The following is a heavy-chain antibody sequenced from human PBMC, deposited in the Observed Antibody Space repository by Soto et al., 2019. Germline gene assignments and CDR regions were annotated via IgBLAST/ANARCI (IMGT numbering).Heavy chain of an antibody. J-gene: IGHJ6*02. Sequence: QVQLQESGPGLVKPSGTLSLTCAVSGGSISSSNWWSWVRQPPGKGLEWIGEISHSGSTNYNPSLKSRVTISVHKSKNPFSLKLSSVTAADTAVYYCAGGAARSYYYYYGMDVWGQGTTVTVSS. V-gene: IGHV4-4*02. D-gene: IGHD1-26*01. CDR2: ISHSGST. CDR1: GGSISSSNW. CDR3: AGGAARSYYYYYGMDV.